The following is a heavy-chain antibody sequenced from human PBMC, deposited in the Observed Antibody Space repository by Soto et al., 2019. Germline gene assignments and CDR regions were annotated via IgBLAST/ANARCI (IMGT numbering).Heavy chain of an antibody. J-gene: IGHJ6*02. CDR1: GGSFSGYY. CDR2: INHSGST. CDR3: ASICSSTSCYGSYYYYGMDV. Sequence: QGQLQQWGAGLLKPSETLSLTCAVYGGSFSGYYWSWIRQPPGKGLEWIGEINHSGSTNYNPSLKSRVTISVDTSKNQFYLKLSSVTAADTAVYYCASICSSTSCYGSYYYYGMDVWGQGTTVTVSS. V-gene: IGHV4-34*01. D-gene: IGHD2-2*01.